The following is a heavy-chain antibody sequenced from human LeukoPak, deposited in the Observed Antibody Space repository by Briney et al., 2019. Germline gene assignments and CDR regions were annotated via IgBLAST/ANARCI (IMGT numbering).Heavy chain of an antibody. CDR2: TYPVDSDI. Sequence: GESLKISCKGFGYSFTNYWIGWVRQMPGKGLEWVGITYPVDSDIRYSPSFQDQVTISVDKSISTAYLQWSSLKASDTATYSCVRLSGSKVDYWGQGTLVTVSS. D-gene: IGHD3-22*01. CDR3: VRLSGSKVDY. V-gene: IGHV5-51*01. CDR1: GYSFTNYW. J-gene: IGHJ4*02.